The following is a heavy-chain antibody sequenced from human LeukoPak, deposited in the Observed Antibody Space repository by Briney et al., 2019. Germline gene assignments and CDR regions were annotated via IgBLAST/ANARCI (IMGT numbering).Heavy chain of an antibody. CDR2: INPNSGGT. CDR3: ARAPSG. J-gene: IGHJ4*02. V-gene: IGHV1-2*02. Sequence: ASVKVSCKASGYTFTGYYMHWVRQAPGQGLEWMGWINPNSGGTNYAQKFQGRVTITADKSTSTAYMELSSLRSEDTAVYYCARAPSGWGQGTLVTVSS. CDR1: GYTFTGYY. D-gene: IGHD6-19*01.